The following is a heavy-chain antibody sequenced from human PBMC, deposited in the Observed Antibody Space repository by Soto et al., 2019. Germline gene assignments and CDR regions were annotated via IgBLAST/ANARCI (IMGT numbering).Heavy chain of an antibody. V-gene: IGHV1-8*01. Sequence: ASVKVSCKASGYTFTSYDINWVRQATGQGLEWMGWMNPNSGNTGYAQKFQGRVTMTRNTSISTAYMALSSLRSEDTAVYYCARGSRGVVIRYYYYGMDVWGQGTTVTVSS. CDR1: GYTFTSYD. J-gene: IGHJ6*02. CDR3: ARGSRGVVIRYYYYGMDV. D-gene: IGHD3-22*01. CDR2: MNPNSGNT.